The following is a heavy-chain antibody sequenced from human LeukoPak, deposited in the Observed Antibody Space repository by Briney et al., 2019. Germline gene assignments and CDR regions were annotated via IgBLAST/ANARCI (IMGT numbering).Heavy chain of an antibody. V-gene: IGHV1-18*01. CDR3: ARGAVVVPAARRGHYYYYYMDV. J-gene: IGHJ6*03. D-gene: IGHD2-2*01. CDR2: ISGYNGNT. Sequence: GASVRVSCTASGYTFSSYGMSWVRQAPGQGREGMGWISGYNGNTNYAQTLQGRVTMTTDTSTSTAYMELSSLRSDDTAVYYCARGAVVVPAARRGHYYYYYMDVWGKGTTVTVSS. CDR1: GYTFSSYG.